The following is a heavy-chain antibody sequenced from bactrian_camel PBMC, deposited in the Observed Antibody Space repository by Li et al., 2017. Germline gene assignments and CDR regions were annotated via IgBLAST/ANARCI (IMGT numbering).Heavy chain of an antibody. CDR1: GFTFSSND. Sequence: LVESGGGLVQPGGSLRLSCAASGFTFSSNDMSWVRQAPGKGLEWVSAIKYGGSPTYYTDAVKGRFTISHDNAKNSVDLQMNSLKPDGTAVYYCAATGQMLSVAGCRTQGTQVTVS. J-gene: IGHJ4*01. V-gene: IGHV3S40*01. CDR2: IKYGGSPT. D-gene: IGHD1*01.